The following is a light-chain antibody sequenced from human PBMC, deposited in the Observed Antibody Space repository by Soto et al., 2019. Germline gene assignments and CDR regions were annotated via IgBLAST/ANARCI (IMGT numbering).Light chain of an antibody. CDR1: QNIRSY. CDR3: QQGYSSRWT. V-gene: IGKV1-39*01. J-gene: IGKJ1*01. Sequence: DIQMTQSPSSLFASVGDRVTITCRASQNIRSYLNWYQQKPGKAPQLLIYATSSLQTGVPSRFRASGSGTDFSLVISDLQPEDSATYYCQQGYSSRWTSGRGTKVEI. CDR2: ATS.